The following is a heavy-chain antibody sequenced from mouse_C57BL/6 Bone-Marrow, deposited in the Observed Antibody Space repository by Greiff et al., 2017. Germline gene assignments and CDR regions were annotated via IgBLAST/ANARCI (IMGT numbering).Heavy chain of an antibody. Sequence: EVKVVESGGGLVQPGGSLSLSCAASGFTFTDYYMSWVRQPPGKALEWLGFISNKANGYTTEYSVSVKGRFTISRNNSRSILYLQMNALRAEDSATYYGASLSYYGSSAEYVDYWGQGTTLTVSS. CDR2: ISNKANGYTT. D-gene: IGHD1-1*01. CDR3: ASLSYYGSSAEYVDY. J-gene: IGHJ2*01. V-gene: IGHV7-3*01. CDR1: GFTFTDYY.